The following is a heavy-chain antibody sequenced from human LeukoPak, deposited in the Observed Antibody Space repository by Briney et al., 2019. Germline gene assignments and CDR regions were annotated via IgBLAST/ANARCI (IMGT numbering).Heavy chain of an antibody. Sequence: PSETLSLTCTVSGGSISSYYWSWLRQPPGKGLEWIGYIYYSGSTNYNPSLKSRVTISVDTSKNQFSLKLSSVTAADTAVYYCAGDFGSGWYDAFDIWGQGTMVTVSS. D-gene: IGHD6-19*01. J-gene: IGHJ3*02. CDR3: AGDFGSGWYDAFDI. CDR2: IYYSGST. V-gene: IGHV4-59*01. CDR1: GGSISSYY.